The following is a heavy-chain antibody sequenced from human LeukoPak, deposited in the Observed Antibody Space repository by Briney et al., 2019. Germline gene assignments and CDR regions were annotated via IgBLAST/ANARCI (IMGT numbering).Heavy chain of an antibody. J-gene: IGHJ4*02. V-gene: IGHV3-53*05. Sequence: GGSLTLSCADSGFSVSNNYMSWVRQPPGKGLESVSDIYNGGSTYYALSLKGRVTISIDSSKNQLSLQLNALIAEDTAVYYCASGSGWLYFDCWGQGTLVTVSS. CDR2: IYNGGST. D-gene: IGHD6-19*01. CDR3: ASGSGWLYFDC. CDR1: GFSVSNNY.